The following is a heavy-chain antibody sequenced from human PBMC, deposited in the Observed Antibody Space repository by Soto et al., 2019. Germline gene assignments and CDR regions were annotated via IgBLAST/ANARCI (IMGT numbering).Heavy chain of an antibody. CDR3: AKGRGGSGSITARVDF. Sequence: EVQLLESGGGLVQPGGSLRLSCAASGFTFNNYAMTWVRQAPGKGLEWVSAISGGGETTSYADSVKGRFTVSRDGSKNTLYLQMSSLRAEDTALYYCAKGRGGSGSITARVDFWGQGTLVTVSS. V-gene: IGHV3-23*01. J-gene: IGHJ4*02. CDR2: ISGGGETT. D-gene: IGHD3-10*01. CDR1: GFTFNNYA.